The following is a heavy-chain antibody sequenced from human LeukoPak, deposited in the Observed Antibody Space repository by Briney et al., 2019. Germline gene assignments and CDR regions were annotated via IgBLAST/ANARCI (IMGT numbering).Heavy chain of an antibody. J-gene: IGHJ4*02. CDR1: GFTFSNYE. CDR2: ISSSGSTT. Sequence: GGSLRLSCVASGFTFSNYEMNWVRQAPGKGLEWVSYISSSGSTTYYADSVKGRFTISRDNSKNTVYLQMNSLRAEDTAVYFCARRPDYGGTPTFDYWGQGTLVTVSS. V-gene: IGHV3-48*03. CDR3: ARRPDYGGTPTFDY. D-gene: IGHD4-23*01.